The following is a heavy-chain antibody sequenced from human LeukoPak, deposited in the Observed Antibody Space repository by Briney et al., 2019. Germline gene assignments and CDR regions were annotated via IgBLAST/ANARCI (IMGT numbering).Heavy chain of an antibody. Sequence: ASVKVSCKASGYTFTSYYMHWVRQAPGQGLEWMGIINPSGGNTSYAQKFQGRVTMTRDTSTSTVYMELSSLRSEDTAVYYCAREKLDDDSSAPWGPFDYWGQGTLVTVSS. J-gene: IGHJ4*02. V-gene: IGHV1-46*01. CDR1: GYTFTSYY. D-gene: IGHD3-22*01. CDR2: INPSGGNT. CDR3: AREKLDDDSSAPWGPFDY.